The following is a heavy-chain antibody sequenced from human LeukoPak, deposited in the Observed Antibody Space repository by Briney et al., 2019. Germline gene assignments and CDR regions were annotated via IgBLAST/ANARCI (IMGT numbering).Heavy chain of an antibody. Sequence: SETLSLTCTVSGGSISSSSYYWGWIRQPPGKGLEWIGEINHSGSTNYNPSLKSRVTISVDTSKNQFSLKLSSVTAADTAVYYCARGVGVLRFLEWRAYYFDYWGQGTLVTVSS. CDR3: ARGVGVLRFLEWRAYYFDY. D-gene: IGHD3-3*01. V-gene: IGHV4-39*07. CDR1: GGSISSSSYY. CDR2: INHSGST. J-gene: IGHJ4*02.